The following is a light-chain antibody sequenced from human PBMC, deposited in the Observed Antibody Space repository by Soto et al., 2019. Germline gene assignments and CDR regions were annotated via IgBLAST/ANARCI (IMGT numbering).Light chain of an antibody. CDR1: QSISTS. V-gene: IGKV1-5*03. CDR2: KAS. CDR3: QQYYSYPWT. Sequence: DIQMAQSHSSLSASVGDRVSIXWRASQSISTSLNWYQQRPGKAPKLLIYKASTLKSGVPSRFSGSGSGTEFTLTISSLQPDDFATYYCQQYYSYPWTFGQGTKVDIK. J-gene: IGKJ1*01.